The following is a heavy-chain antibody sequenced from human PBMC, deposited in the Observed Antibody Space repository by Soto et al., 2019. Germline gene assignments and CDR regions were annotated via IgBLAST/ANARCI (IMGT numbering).Heavy chain of an antibody. J-gene: IGHJ4*02. CDR2: IYYSGST. Sequence: PSETLSLTCTVSGGSISSSSYYWGWIRQPPGKGLEWIGSIYYSGSTYYNPSLKSRVTISVDTSKNQFSLELSSVTAADTAVYYCARQPHDYGDYDRPFNFDYWGQGTLVTVSS. D-gene: IGHD4-17*01. V-gene: IGHV4-39*01. CDR1: GGSISSSSYY. CDR3: ARQPHDYGDYDRPFNFDY.